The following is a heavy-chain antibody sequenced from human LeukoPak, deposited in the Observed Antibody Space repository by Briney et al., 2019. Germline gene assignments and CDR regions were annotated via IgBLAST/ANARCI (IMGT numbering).Heavy chain of an antibody. CDR2: INWNGAST. CDR3: ARVEDSSSSPYFDY. V-gene: IGHV3-20*04. J-gene: IGHJ4*02. Sequence: GGSLRLSCAASGFTFYDYDMSWVRQVPGKGLEWVSAINWNGASTGYADSVKGRFTISRDNAKNSLYLQMNSLRAEDTAVYYCARVEDSSSSPYFDYWGQGTLVTVSS. CDR1: GFTFYDYD. D-gene: IGHD6-6*01.